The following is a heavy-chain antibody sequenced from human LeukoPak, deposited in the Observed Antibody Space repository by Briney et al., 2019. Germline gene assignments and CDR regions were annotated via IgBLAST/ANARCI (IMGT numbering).Heavy chain of an antibody. CDR1: GFTFSRFW. V-gene: IGHV3-7*01. J-gene: IGHJ4*02. CDR2: IKQDESEI. CDR3: ARPYYYSSGSLPY. Sequence: GGSLRLSCAASGFTFSRFWMSRVRQAPGKGLEWVANIKQDESEIYYVESVKGRFTISRDNAKNSLYLQMNSLRAEDTAVYYCARPYYYSSGSLPYWGQGTLVTVSS. D-gene: IGHD3-10*01.